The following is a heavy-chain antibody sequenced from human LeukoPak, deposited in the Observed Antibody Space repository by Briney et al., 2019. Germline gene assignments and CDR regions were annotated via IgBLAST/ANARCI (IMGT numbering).Heavy chain of an antibody. V-gene: IGHV3-30-3*01. CDR3: ARGLSDSPPSFDY. J-gene: IGHJ4*02. Sequence: PGRSLRLSCAASGFTFSSYAMHWVRQAPGKGLEWVAVISIDGSNYLDADSVKGRFTISRDNSKNTVYLQMNSLRPEDTAMYFCARGLSDSPPSFDYWGQGTLVAVSS. CDR2: ISIDGSNY. CDR1: GFTFSSYA. D-gene: IGHD2-21*02.